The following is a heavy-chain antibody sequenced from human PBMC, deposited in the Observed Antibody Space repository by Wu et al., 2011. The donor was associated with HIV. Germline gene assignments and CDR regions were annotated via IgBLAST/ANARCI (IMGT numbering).Heavy chain of an antibody. V-gene: IGHV1-18*01. D-gene: IGHD2-15*01. CDR2: ISGYNGNT. CDR3: ARPYCSGGSCYFEYLPA. CDR1: GYTFTTYG. Sequence: QVQLVQSGAEVKKPGASVKVSCKASGYTFTTYGITWVRQAPGQGLEWMGWISGYNGNTNYVQKLQGRVTMTTDTSTSAAYMELRSLRSDDTAVYYCARPYCSGGSCYFEYLPALGPGHPGHRLL. J-gene: IGHJ1*01.